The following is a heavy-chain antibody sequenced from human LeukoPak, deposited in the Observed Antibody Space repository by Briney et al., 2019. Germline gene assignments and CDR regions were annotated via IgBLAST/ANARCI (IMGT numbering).Heavy chain of an antibody. CDR2: ISSDGSKE. D-gene: IGHD2-15*01. J-gene: IGHJ4*02. CDR3: AKDGYCSGGSCYANFFDR. V-gene: IGHV3-30*18. CDR1: GFSFLHYG. Sequence: GRSLRLSCAASGFSFLHYGMHWVRQAPGKGLEWVAFISSDGSKEYYADSVKGRFTISRDNSKNTLYLHVNSPRAEDTAVFFCAKDGYCSGGSCYANFFDRWGQGTLVTDSS.